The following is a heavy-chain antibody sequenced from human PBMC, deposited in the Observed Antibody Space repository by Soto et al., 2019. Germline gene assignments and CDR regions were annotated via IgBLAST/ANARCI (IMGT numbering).Heavy chain of an antibody. D-gene: IGHD2-2*01. V-gene: IGHV4-4*02. CDR1: GGSISSNKW. J-gene: IGHJ6*02. CDR2: IYHSGST. Sequence: ASETLSLTCAVYGGSISSNKWWSWVRQPPGKGLEWIGEIYHSGSTNYNPSLKSRVTISLDKSKNQFSLKLTSVTAADSAVYYCARDDHIVVVPTSLGAMDVWGQGTTVTVSS. CDR3: ARDDHIVVVPTSLGAMDV.